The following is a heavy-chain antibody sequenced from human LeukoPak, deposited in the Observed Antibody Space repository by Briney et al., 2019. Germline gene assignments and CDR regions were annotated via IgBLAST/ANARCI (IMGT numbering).Heavy chain of an antibody. J-gene: IGHJ4*02. CDR2: IYYSGST. D-gene: IGHD6-13*01. Sequence: SETLSLTCTVSGGSISSYYWSWIRQPPGKGLEWIGYIYYSGSTNYNPSLKSRVTISVDTSKNQFSLRLSSVTAADTAVYYCARGRRIAAAGTRDYFDYWGQGTLVTVSS. V-gene: IGHV4-59*12. CDR3: ARGRRIAAAGTRDYFDY. CDR1: GGSISSYY.